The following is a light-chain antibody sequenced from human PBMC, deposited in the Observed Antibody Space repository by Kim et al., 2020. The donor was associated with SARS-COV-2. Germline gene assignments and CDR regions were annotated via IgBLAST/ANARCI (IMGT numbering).Light chain of an antibody. J-gene: IGLJ1*01. V-gene: IGLV3-19*01. CDR1: SLRRYY. Sequence: SSELTQDPAVSVALGQTVRITCQGDSLRRYYASWYQQKPGQAPVLVIYAKNNRPSGIPDRFSGSGSGNTASLTITGAQAEDEADYYCKSRDSDGISVVF. CDR3: KSRDSDGISVV. CDR2: AKN.